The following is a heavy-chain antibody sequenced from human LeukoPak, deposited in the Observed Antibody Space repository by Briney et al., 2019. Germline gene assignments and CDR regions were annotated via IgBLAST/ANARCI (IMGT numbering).Heavy chain of an antibody. CDR2: VSWNSGSI. J-gene: IGHJ4*02. D-gene: IGHD2-2*01. V-gene: IGHV3-9*01. Sequence: GRSLRLSCAASGFTFDDYAMHWVRQAPGKGLEWVSGVSWNSGSIGYADSVKGRFTISRDNAKNSLYLQMNSLRAEDTAVYYCAKPRLISDVIPDYFDYWGQGTLVIVSS. CDR1: GFTFDDYA. CDR3: AKPRLISDVIPDYFDY.